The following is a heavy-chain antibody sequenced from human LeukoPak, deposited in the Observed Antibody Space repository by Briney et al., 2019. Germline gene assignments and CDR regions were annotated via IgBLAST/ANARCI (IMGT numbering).Heavy chain of an antibody. CDR2: ISGSGGST. Sequence: GGSLRLSCAASGFTFSSYAMSWVRQAPGKGLEWVSAISGSGGSTCYADSVKGRFTISRDNSKNTLYLQMNSLRAEDTAVYYCAKDDGYDILTGGNFDYWGQGTLVTVSS. J-gene: IGHJ4*02. V-gene: IGHV3-23*01. CDR3: AKDDGYDILTGGNFDY. CDR1: GFTFSSYA. D-gene: IGHD3-9*01.